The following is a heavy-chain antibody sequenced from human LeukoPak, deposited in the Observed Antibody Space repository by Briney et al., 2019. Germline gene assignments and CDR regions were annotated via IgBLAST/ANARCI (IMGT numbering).Heavy chain of an antibody. Sequence: PGRSLRLSCEASGFALSSHGMHWVRQAPGKGLEWVAVIGNTGLAKYFAEFAKGRFTISRGNSRNTLYLETNDLRQEDTGVYYCAREATWGNWYFDVWGRGTLVTVSS. CDR2: IGNTGLAK. V-gene: IGHV3-33*08. J-gene: IGHJ2*01. CDR1: GFALSSHG. CDR3: AREATWGNWYFDV. D-gene: IGHD3-16*01.